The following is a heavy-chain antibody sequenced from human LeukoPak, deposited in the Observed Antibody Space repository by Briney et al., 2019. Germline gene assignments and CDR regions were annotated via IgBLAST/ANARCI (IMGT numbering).Heavy chain of an antibody. CDR2: NSGSA. CDR3: ARHKGSWAYCGGDCYSGYFDY. V-gene: IGHV4-39*01. D-gene: IGHD2-21*02. CDR1: GGSISSSSYY. J-gene: IGHJ4*02. Sequence: PSETLSLTCTVSGGSISSSSYYWGWIRQPPGKGLEWIGSNSGSAYYNPSLKSRATISVDTSKNQFSLKLGSLTAADTAAYYCARHKGSWAYCGGDCYSGYFDYWGQGTLVTVSS.